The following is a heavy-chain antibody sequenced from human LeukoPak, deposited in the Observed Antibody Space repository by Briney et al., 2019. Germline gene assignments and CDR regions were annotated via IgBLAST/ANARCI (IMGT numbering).Heavy chain of an antibody. CDR2: ISYDTSNK. Sequence: GGSLRLSCDASGFTFSSYAMHWVRQAPGKGLEWVAVISYDTSNKNYAESVKGRFTISRDNFKRTLYLQMNSLRIEDTSVYYCARGGYSSGWLAHWGQGTLVTVSP. CDR3: ARGGYSSGWLAH. J-gene: IGHJ5*02. V-gene: IGHV3-30*03. CDR1: GFTFSSYA. D-gene: IGHD6-19*01.